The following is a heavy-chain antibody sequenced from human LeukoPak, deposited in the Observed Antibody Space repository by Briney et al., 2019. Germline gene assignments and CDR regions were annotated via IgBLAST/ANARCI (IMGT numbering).Heavy chain of an antibody. CDR3: AARSGPGVH. Sequence: GGSLRLSCAASGFTFSSSAMSWVRQAPGKGLEWVAFIRYDGINKYYADSMKGRFTISRDNSKNTLYLQMNSLRAEDTAVYYCAARSGPGVHWGQGTLVTVSS. J-gene: IGHJ4*02. CDR1: GFTFSSSA. D-gene: IGHD2-15*01. V-gene: IGHV3-30*02. CDR2: IRYDGINK.